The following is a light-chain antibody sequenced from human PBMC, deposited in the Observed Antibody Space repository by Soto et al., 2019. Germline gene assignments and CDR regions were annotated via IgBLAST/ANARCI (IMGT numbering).Light chain of an antibody. J-gene: IGKJ4*01. CDR1: QSVGRNL. CDR2: DAS. CDR3: QQYARAPLT. Sequence: EIVLTQSPGTLSLSPGERATLSCGASQSVGRNLLAWYQQKSGLAPRLLIYDASRRATGIPDRFTGCGSGTDFTLSISRLEPESFAVYSCQQYARAPLTFGASTQVEI. V-gene: IGKV3D-20*01.